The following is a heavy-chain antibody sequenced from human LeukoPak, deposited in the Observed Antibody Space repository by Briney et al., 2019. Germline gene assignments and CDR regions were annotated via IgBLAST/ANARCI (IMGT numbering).Heavy chain of an antibody. V-gene: IGHV3-33*01. Sequence: GGSLRLSCAASGFTFSSYGMHWVRQAPGKGLEWVAVIWYDGSNKYYADSVKGRFTISRDNSKNTLYLQMNSLRAEDTAVYYCARDAMTTVTYYFDYWGQGTLVTVSS. D-gene: IGHD4-17*01. CDR2: IWYDGSNK. CDR1: GFTFSSYG. J-gene: IGHJ4*02. CDR3: ARDAMTTVTYYFDY.